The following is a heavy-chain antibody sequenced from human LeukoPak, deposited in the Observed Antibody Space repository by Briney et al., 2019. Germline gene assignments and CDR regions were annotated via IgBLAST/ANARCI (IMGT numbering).Heavy chain of an antibody. CDR2: IYPGDSDT. CDR1: GYMFSSYW. Sequence: GESLKISCRSSGYMFSSYWIGWVRQMPGKGLEWMGIIYPGDSDTRYSPSFQGQVTISADKSISTAYLQWSSLKASDTAMYYCARIGITIFGVVKSPDAFDIWGQGTMVTVSS. J-gene: IGHJ3*02. D-gene: IGHD3-3*01. CDR3: ARIGITIFGVVKSPDAFDI. V-gene: IGHV5-51*01.